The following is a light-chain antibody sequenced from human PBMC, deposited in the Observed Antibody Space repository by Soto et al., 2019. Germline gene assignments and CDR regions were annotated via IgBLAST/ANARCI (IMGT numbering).Light chain of an antibody. CDR1: QSISSW. Sequence: DIQMTQSPSTLSASVGDRVTITCRASQSISSWLAWYQQKPGKATKLLIYKASSLESGVPSRFIGSGSGTECTLTISSLQPDDFATYYCQQYNSYAWTFGQGTKVEIK. V-gene: IGKV1-5*03. CDR2: KAS. CDR3: QQYNSYAWT. J-gene: IGKJ1*01.